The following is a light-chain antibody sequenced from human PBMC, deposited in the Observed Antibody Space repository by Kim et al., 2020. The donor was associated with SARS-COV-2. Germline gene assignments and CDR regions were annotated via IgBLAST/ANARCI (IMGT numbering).Light chain of an antibody. CDR2: DAS. CDR1: QSISSW. J-gene: IGKJ1*01. V-gene: IGKV1-5*01. CDR3: QQYNSYSPT. Sequence: ASVVDRVTNTCRTSQSISSWLDWYQQKPGKAPKLLIYDASSLESGIPSRFSGSGSGTEFTLTISSLQPDDFATYYCQQYNSYSPTFGQGTKVDIK.